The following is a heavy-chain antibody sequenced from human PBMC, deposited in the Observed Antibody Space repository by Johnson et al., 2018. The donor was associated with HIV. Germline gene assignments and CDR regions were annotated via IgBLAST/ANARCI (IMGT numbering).Heavy chain of an antibody. CDR1: GFTFSSYD. CDR3: ARLSEHIVVVTAWADAFDI. CDR2: IGTAGDT. Sequence: VQLVESGGGLVQPGGSLRLSCAASGFTFSSYDMHWVRQATGKGLEWVSAIGTAGDTYYPDSVKGRFTISRDNAKNSLYLQMNSLRAEDTAVYYCARLSEHIVVVTAWADAFDIWGQGTMVTVSS. D-gene: IGHD2-21*02. J-gene: IGHJ3*02. V-gene: IGHV3-13*01.